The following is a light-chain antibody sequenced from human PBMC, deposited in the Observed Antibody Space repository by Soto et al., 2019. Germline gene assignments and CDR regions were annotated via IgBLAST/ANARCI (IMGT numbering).Light chain of an antibody. CDR2: EVT. J-gene: IGLJ1*01. V-gene: IGLV2-8*01. CDR3: SAYACSNTFV. Sequence: QSGLAQPPSASGSPGQSVTISCTGTSSDVGDNYVSWYQQHLGNAPKLIIYEVTLRPSGGHDRFSGSKSGNTASLTVSGLQADDEADYYCSAYACSNTFVFGTGTKLTVL. CDR1: SSDVGDNY.